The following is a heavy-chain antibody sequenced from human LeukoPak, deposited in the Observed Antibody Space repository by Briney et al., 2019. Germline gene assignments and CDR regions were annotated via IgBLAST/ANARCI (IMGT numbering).Heavy chain of an antibody. Sequence: GESLKISCKGSGYSFTNYWIDWVRQMPGKGLEWIGIIYPGDFDTRYSPSFQGQVSISVDKSINTAYLQWSSLEASDTAMYYCTRLSYGDYGPSDYWGQGTLVTVSS. CDR1: GYSFTNYW. CDR3: TRLSYGDYGPSDY. CDR2: IYPGDFDT. V-gene: IGHV5-51*01. D-gene: IGHD4-17*01. J-gene: IGHJ4*02.